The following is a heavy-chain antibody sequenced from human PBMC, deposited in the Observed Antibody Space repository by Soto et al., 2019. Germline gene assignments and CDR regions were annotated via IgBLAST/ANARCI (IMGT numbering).Heavy chain of an antibody. CDR2: IWYDGSNK. Sequence: GGSLRLSCAASGFTFSSYGMHWVRQAPGKGLEWVAVIWYDGSNKYYADSVKGRFTISRDNSKNTLYLQMNSLRAEDTAVYYCARDSGGIAEAVTYYYYGMDVWGQGTTVTVSS. J-gene: IGHJ6*02. V-gene: IGHV3-33*01. CDR1: GFTFSSYG. D-gene: IGHD6-13*01. CDR3: ARDSGGIAEAVTYYYYGMDV.